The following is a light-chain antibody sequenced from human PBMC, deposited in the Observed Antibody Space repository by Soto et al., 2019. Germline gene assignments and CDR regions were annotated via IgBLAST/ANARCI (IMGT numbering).Light chain of an antibody. CDR1: SSNIGSNY. CDR2: RNN. CDR3: AAWDDSLSGPV. J-gene: IGLJ2*01. Sequence: QSVLTQPPSASGTPGQRVTISCSGSSSNIGSNYVYWYQHLPGTAPKLLIYRNNQRPSGVPDRFSGSKSGTSASLAISGLRSEDEAEYYCAAWDDSLSGPVFGGGTKLTVL. V-gene: IGLV1-47*01.